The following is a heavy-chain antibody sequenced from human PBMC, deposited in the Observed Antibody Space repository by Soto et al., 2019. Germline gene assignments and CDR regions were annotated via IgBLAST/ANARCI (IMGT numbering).Heavy chain of an antibody. Sequence: AASVKVSCKASGYTFTGYYMHWVRQAPGQGLEWMGWINPNSGGTNYAQKFQGWVTMTRDTSISTAYMELSRLRSDDTAVYYCARYSGSSPGSDAFDIWGQGTMVTVSS. J-gene: IGHJ3*02. CDR2: INPNSGGT. D-gene: IGHD1-26*01. CDR3: ARYSGSSPGSDAFDI. CDR1: GYTFTGYY. V-gene: IGHV1-2*04.